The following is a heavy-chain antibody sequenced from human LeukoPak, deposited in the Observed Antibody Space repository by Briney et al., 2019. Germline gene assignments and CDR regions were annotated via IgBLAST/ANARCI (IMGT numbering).Heavy chain of an antibody. J-gene: IGHJ4*02. Sequence: PSETLSLTCAVSGGSISSSNWWSWVRQPPGKGLEWIGEIYHSGSTNYNPSLKSRVTISVDKSKNQFSLKLSSVTAADTAVYYCASARALGYCSGGSCYSNYWGQGTLVTVSS. CDR3: ASARALGYCSGGSCYSNY. D-gene: IGHD2-15*01. CDR2: IYHSGST. CDR1: GGSISSSNW. V-gene: IGHV4-4*02.